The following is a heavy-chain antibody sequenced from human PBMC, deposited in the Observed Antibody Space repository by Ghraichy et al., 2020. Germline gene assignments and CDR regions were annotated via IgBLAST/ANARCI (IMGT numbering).Heavy chain of an antibody. CDR1: GFTFSSYS. CDR3: ARGSRVVRFYYYDGMDV. CDR2: ITSSGRTI. J-gene: IGHJ6*02. Sequence: GGSLRLSCVGSGFTFSSYSMNWVRQSPGKGLEWVSYITSSGRTIFYADSVKGRFTISRDNAQNSLYLQMNSLRDEDTAVYYCARGSRVVRFYYYDGMDVWDQGTTVTVS. V-gene: IGHV3-48*02. D-gene: IGHD4-23*01.